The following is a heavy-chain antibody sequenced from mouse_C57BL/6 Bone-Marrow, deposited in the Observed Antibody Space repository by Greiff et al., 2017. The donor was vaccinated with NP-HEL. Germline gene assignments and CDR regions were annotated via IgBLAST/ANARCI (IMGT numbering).Heavy chain of an antibody. CDR3: ARSSGSPYYYAMDY. Sequence: QVQLQQSGAELVKPGASVKLSCKASGYTFTSYWMHWVKQRPGRGLEWIGRIDPKSGGTKYNEKFKSKATLTVDKPSSTAYMQLSSLTSEDSAVYYCARSSGSPYYYAMDYWGQGTSVTVSS. CDR1: GYTFTSYW. D-gene: IGHD1-1*01. V-gene: IGHV1-72*01. CDR2: IDPKSGGT. J-gene: IGHJ4*01.